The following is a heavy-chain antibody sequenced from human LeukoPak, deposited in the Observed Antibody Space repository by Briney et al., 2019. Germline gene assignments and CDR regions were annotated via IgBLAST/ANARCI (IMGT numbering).Heavy chain of an antibody. Sequence: SETLSLTCTVSGGSISSSSYYWGWIRQPPGKGLEWIGSIYYSGRTYYNPSLKSRVTISVDTSKNQFSLKLSSVTAADTAVYYCARHQAYSSSLGYWGQGTLVTVSS. CDR1: GGSISSSSYY. CDR3: ARHQAYSSSLGY. V-gene: IGHV4-39*01. CDR2: IYYSGRT. D-gene: IGHD6-13*01. J-gene: IGHJ4*02.